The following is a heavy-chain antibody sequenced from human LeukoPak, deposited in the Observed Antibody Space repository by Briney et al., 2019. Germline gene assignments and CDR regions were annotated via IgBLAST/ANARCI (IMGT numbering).Heavy chain of an antibody. D-gene: IGHD3-22*01. V-gene: IGHV3-33*01. Sequence: GGSLRLSCAASGFTFSSYGMHWVRQAPGKGLGWVAVIWYDGSNKYYADSVKGRFTISRDNSKNTLYLQMNSLRAEDTAVYYCARGRGGGYYDGFDYWGQGTLVTVSS. CDR3: ARGRGGGYYDGFDY. CDR1: GFTFSSYG. J-gene: IGHJ4*02. CDR2: IWYDGSNK.